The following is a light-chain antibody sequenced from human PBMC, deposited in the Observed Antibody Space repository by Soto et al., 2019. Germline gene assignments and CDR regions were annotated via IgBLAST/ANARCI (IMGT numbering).Light chain of an antibody. CDR1: QSLLHSDGKTY. V-gene: IGKV2D-29*01. CDR2: EVS. CDR3: LQTIPLPWT. J-gene: IGKJ1*01. Sequence: EIVMTQTPLSLSVTPGQPASISCKSSQSLLHSDGKTYFYWYLQKPGQPPQLLIYEVSNRFSGIPDRVSGSGSGTDFPLKIRPGEAEDVGIYYCLQTIPLPWTFGQGTKVDIK.